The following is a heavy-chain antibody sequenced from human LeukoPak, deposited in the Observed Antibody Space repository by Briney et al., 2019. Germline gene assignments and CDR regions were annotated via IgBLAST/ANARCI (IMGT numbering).Heavy chain of an antibody. V-gene: IGHV3-30*02. J-gene: IGHJ4*02. D-gene: IGHD3-10*01. CDR2: IRYDGSNK. Sequence: GGSLRLSCAASGFTFSSYGMHWVRQAPGKGLEWVAFIRYDGSNKYYADSVKGRFTISRDNSKNTLYLQMNGLRAEDAGVYYCARDGEHVLAHDYWGQGTLVTVSS. CDR1: GFTFSSYG. CDR3: ARDGEHVLAHDY.